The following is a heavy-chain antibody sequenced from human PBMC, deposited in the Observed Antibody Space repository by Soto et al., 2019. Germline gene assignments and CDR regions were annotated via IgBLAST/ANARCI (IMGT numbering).Heavy chain of an antibody. Sequence: GESLKISCAGSGYSFTNYWIGWVRQMPGKGLEWMGIVYPRDSDTRYSPSFQGQVTLSADKSISTAYLQWSSLKDSDTAMYYCAALCSYDHQGPMDVWGQGTTVTVSS. D-gene: IGHD3-10*02. J-gene: IGHJ6*02. CDR1: GYSFTNYW. CDR3: AALCSYDHQGPMDV. V-gene: IGHV5-51*01. CDR2: VYPRDSDT.